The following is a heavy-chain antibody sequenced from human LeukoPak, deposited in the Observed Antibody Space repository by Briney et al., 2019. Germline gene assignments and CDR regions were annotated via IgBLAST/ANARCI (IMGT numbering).Heavy chain of an antibody. CDR1: GGTFSSYA. CDR2: INPNSGGT. CDR3: ARIPVVPAAIFPDAFDI. Sequence: ASVKVSCKASGGTFSSYAISWVRQAPGQGLEWMGWINPNSGGTNYAQKFQGRVTMTRDTSISTAYMELSRLRSDDTAVYYCARIPVVPAAIFPDAFDIWGQGTMVTVSS. D-gene: IGHD2-2*02. V-gene: IGHV1-2*02. J-gene: IGHJ3*02.